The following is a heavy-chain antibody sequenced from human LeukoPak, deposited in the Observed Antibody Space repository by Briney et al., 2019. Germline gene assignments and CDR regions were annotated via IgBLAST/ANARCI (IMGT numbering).Heavy chain of an antibody. V-gene: IGHV4-34*01. D-gene: IGHD3-3*01. CDR1: GGSFSGYY. J-gene: IGHJ4*02. CDR3: ARGLLRGTIFGVVIIGTYFDY. Sequence: SETLSLTCAVYGGSFSGYYWSWIRQPPGKGLEWIGETNHSGSTNYNPSLKSRVTISVDTSKNQFSLKLSSVTAADTAVYYCARGLLRGTIFGVVIIGTYFDYWGQGTLVTVSS. CDR2: TNHSGST.